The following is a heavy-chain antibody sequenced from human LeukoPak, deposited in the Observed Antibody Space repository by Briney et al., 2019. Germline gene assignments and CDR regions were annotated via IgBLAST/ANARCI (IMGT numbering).Heavy chain of an antibody. CDR2: IYYSGST. Sequence: SETLSPTCTVSGGSISSYYWSWIRQPPGKGLEWIGYIYYSGSTNYNPSLKSRVTISVDTSKNQFSLKLSSVTAADTAVYYCARVRSGYYYDSSGYAFDYWGQGTLVTVSS. CDR1: GGSISSYY. V-gene: IGHV4-59*01. D-gene: IGHD3-22*01. J-gene: IGHJ4*02. CDR3: ARVRSGYYYDSSGYAFDY.